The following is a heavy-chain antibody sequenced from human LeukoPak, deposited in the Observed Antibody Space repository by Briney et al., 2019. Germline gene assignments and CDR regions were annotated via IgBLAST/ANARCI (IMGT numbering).Heavy chain of an antibody. CDR3: ARWGVWGSYRPIDY. CDR1: GFTFSSYW. J-gene: IGHJ4*02. CDR2: INNDGSST. Sequence: QPGGSLRLSCAASGFTFSSYWMHWVRQAPGKGLVWVSRINNDGSSTSYADSVKGRFTISRDNAKNTLYLKMNSLRAVDTAVYYCARWGVWGSYRPIDYWGQGSLVTVSS. V-gene: IGHV3-74*01. D-gene: IGHD3-16*02.